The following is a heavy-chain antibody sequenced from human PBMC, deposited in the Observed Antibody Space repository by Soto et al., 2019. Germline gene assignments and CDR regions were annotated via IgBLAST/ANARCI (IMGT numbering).Heavy chain of an antibody. CDR3: ARGNSITIFGVVIPLLDGGMDV. J-gene: IGHJ6*02. CDR2: INPNSGDT. CDR1: GYTFTGYY. Sequence: PSVKVSCKASGYTFTGYYMHWVRQAPGQGLEWMGGINPNSGDTNYAQKFQGWVTMTRDTSISTAYMELNRLRSDDTAVYYCARGNSITIFGVVIPLLDGGMDVWGRGTSVTVS. D-gene: IGHD3-3*01. V-gene: IGHV1-2*04.